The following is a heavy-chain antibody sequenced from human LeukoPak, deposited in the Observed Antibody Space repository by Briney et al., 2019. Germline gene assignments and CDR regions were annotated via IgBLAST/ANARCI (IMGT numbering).Heavy chain of an antibody. Sequence: ASVKVSCKASGYTFTGYYMHWVRQAPGQGLEWMGIINPSGGSTSYAQKFQGRVTMTRDTSTSTVYMELSSLRSEDTAVYYCARDHRATETYYYDSSGYYFDYWGQGTLVTVSS. CDR3: ARDHRATETYYYDSSGYYFDY. V-gene: IGHV1-46*01. J-gene: IGHJ4*02. CDR1: GYTFTGYY. D-gene: IGHD3-22*01. CDR2: INPSGGST.